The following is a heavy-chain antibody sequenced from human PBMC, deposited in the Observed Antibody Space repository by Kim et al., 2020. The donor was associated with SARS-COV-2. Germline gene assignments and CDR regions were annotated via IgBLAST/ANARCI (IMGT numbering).Heavy chain of an antibody. CDR1: GGSFSGYY. CDR3: ASGSGGQGFDY. J-gene: IGHJ4*02. CDR2: INHSGST. Sequence: SETLSLTCAVYGGSFSGYYWSWIRQPPGKGLEWIGEINHSGSTNYNPSLKSRVTISVDTPKNQFSLKLSSVTAADTAVYYCASGSGGQGFDYWGQGTLVTVSS. D-gene: IGHD1-26*01. V-gene: IGHV4-34*01.